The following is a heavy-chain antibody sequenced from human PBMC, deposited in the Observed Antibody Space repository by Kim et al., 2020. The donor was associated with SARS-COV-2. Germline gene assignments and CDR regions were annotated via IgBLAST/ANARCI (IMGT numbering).Heavy chain of an antibody. J-gene: IGHJ4*02. D-gene: IGHD1-26*01. Sequence: DSVTGRFTISRNNSKNPLYLQMNSLRAEDTAVYYCARGYSGSYTGGLFDYWGQGTLVTVSS. V-gene: IGHV3-30*07. CDR3: ARGYSGSYTGGLFDY.